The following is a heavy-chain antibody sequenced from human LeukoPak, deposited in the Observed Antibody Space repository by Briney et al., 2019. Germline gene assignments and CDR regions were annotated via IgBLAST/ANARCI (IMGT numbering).Heavy chain of an antibody. V-gene: IGHV4-59*01. Sequence: SETLSLTCTVSGASITSYYWSWIRQPPGKEPDWIGYIHYSGSTDYNPSLKSRVTISVDTSKNQFSLNLSSVTAADTAVYYCARERSMVRGMSWFDPWGQGTLVTVSS. CDR3: ARERSMVRGMSWFDP. CDR2: IHYSGST. CDR1: GASITSYY. D-gene: IGHD3-10*01. J-gene: IGHJ5*02.